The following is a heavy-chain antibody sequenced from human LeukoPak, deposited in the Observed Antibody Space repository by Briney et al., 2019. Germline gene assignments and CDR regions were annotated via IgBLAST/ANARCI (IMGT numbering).Heavy chain of an antibody. J-gene: IGHJ4*02. CDR2: ISYDGSNK. CDR1: GFTFSSYA. D-gene: IGHD1-14*01. CDR3: ASFNRDY. Sequence: GGSLRLSCAASGFTFSSYAMHWVRQAPGKGLEWVAVISYDGSNKYYADSVKGRFTISRDNSKNTLYLQMNSLRAEDTAVYYCASFNRDYWGQGTLVTVSS. V-gene: IGHV3-30-3*01.